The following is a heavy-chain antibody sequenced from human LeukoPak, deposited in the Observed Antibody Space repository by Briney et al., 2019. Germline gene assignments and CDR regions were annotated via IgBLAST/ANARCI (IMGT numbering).Heavy chain of an antibody. Sequence: ASVKVSCKASLYTFTGYYMHSVRQDPGQELEWMGWINPNSGSTNFPQKFRGRVTTTRDTSISTDYMELSRLRSDDTAVYYCARDLRKLSAVPAAPYSPYSCYYGMDVWGQGTTVTVSS. CDR3: ARDLRKLSAVPAAPYSPYSCYYGMDV. D-gene: IGHD2-2*01. J-gene: IGHJ6*02. CDR1: LYTFTGYY. CDR2: INPNSGST. V-gene: IGHV1-2*02.